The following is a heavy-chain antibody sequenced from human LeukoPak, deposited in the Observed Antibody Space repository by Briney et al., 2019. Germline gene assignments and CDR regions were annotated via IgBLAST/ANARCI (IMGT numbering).Heavy chain of an antibody. J-gene: IGHJ5*02. Sequence: GGSLRLSCAASGFTFTNYPIHWVRQAPGKGLEWVTVISYDGSTKYYADSVKGRFTISRDNSKNTLYLQMNSLRAEDTAVYYCAKGFRSSWFDPWGQGTLVTVSS. CDR3: AKGFRSSWFDP. CDR2: ISYDGSTK. V-gene: IGHV3-30*04. CDR1: GFTFTNYP. D-gene: IGHD6-6*01.